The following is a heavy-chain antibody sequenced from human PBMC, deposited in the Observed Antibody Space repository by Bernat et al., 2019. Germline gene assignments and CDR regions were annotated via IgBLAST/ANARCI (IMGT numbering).Heavy chain of an antibody. J-gene: IGHJ4*02. CDR1: GFTFSSYA. D-gene: IGHD4-11*01. Sequence: QVQLVESGGGVVQPGRSLRLSCAASGFTFSSYAMHWVRQAPGKGLEWVAGISYDGSNKYYADSVTGRFTISRDKSKNKLYLQMNSLRAEDTAVYYCARSLTTQSVYRGQGTLVTVSS. CDR2: ISYDGSNK. CDR3: ARSLTTQSVY. V-gene: IGHV3-30-3*01.